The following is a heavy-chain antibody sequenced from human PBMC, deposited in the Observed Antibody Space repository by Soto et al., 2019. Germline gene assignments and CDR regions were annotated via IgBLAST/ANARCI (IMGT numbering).Heavy chain of an antibody. CDR1: GGSISSSSYY. Sequence: QLQLQESGPGLVKPSETLSLTCTVSGGSISSSSYYWGWIRQPPGKGLEWIGSIYYSGSTYYNPSLRSRVTISVDTSKNHFSLKLSSVTAADTAVYYCARNPRDCSSTSCPRYNWFDPWGQGTLVTVSS. CDR3: ARNPRDCSSTSCPRYNWFDP. CDR2: IYYSGST. D-gene: IGHD2-2*01. V-gene: IGHV4-39*02. J-gene: IGHJ5*02.